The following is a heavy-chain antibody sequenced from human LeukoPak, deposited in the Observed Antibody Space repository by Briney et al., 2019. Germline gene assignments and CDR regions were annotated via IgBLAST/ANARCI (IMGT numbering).Heavy chain of an antibody. V-gene: IGHV1-46*01. CDR3: ARDRQYYDFWSGSNPPSVWFDP. J-gene: IGHJ5*02. D-gene: IGHD3-3*01. CDR2: INPSGGST. CDR1: GYTFTSYY. Sequence: ASVKVSCKASGYTFTSYYMHWVRQAPGQGLEWMGIINPSGGSTSYAQKFQSRVTMTRDTSTSTVYMELSSLRSEDTAVYYCARDRQYYDFWSGSNPPSVWFDPWGQGTLVTVSS.